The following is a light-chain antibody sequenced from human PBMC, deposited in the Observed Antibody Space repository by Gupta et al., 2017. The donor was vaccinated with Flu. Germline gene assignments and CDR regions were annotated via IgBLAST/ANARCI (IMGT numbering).Light chain of an antibody. J-gene: IGLJ3*02. V-gene: IGLV6-57*01. CDR3: QSYDNTNQV. Sequence: NFMLTQPHSVSESPGKTVTISCTRSSGSIASDYVQWYQQRPDSSPTTVIYEDYQRPSGVPDRFSGSIDSSSNSASPTISGLKPEDEADYYCQSYDNTNQVFGGGTKLTVL. CDR1: SGSIASDY. CDR2: EDY.